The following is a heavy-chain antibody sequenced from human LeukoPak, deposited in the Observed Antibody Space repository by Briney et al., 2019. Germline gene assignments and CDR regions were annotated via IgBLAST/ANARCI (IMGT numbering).Heavy chain of an antibody. CDR2: INHNGNVN. CDR1: GFTFSSYW. CDR3: ARGGGLDV. V-gene: IGHV3-7*03. D-gene: IGHD3-16*01. J-gene: IGHJ6*02. Sequence: GGSLRLSCAASGFTFSSYWMNWARQAPGKGLEWAASINHNGNVNYYVDSVKGRFTISRDNAKNSLYLQMSNLRAEDTAVYFCARGGGLDVWGQGATVTVSS.